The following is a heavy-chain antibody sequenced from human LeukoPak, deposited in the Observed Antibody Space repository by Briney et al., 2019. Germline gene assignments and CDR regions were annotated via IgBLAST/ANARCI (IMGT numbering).Heavy chain of an antibody. D-gene: IGHD3-22*01. CDR2: IYYSGST. J-gene: IGHJ3*02. Sequence: PSETLSLTCTVSGGSISSYYWSWIRQPPGKGLEWIGYIYYSGSTNYNPSLKSRVTISVDTSKTQFSLKLSSVTAADTAVYYCARDGDDSSGYLSAFDIWGQGTMVTVSS. V-gene: IGHV4-59*01. CDR3: ARDGDDSSGYLSAFDI. CDR1: GGSISSYY.